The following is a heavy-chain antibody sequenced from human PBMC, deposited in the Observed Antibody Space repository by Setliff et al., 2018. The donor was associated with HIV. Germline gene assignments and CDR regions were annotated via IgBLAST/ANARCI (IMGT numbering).Heavy chain of an antibody. Sequence: HPGGSLRLSCAASGFTVSNNHMTWVRQAPGKGLEWVSIIYSGGSTKYADSVKGRFTISRDNSKNTLYLQMNSLRVEDTAVYYCARMGSPLSGSSAFDIWGQGTMVTVSS. V-gene: IGHV3-53*01. D-gene: IGHD1-26*01. CDR1: GFTVSNNH. J-gene: IGHJ3*02. CDR2: IYSGGST. CDR3: ARMGSPLSGSSAFDI.